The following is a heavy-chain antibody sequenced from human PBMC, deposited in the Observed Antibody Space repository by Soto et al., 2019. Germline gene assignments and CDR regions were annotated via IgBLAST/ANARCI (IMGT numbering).Heavy chain of an antibody. CDR2: ISGSGGST. V-gene: IGHV3-23*01. Sequence: EVQLLESGGGLVQPGGSLRLSCAASGYTFSSYAMSWVRQAPGKGLEWVSAISGSGGSTYYADSVKGRFTISRDNSKNTLYLQMNSLRAEDTAVYYCAKVGAARPMGSMDVWGKGTTVTVSS. CDR3: AKVGAARPMGSMDV. CDR1: GYTFSSYA. D-gene: IGHD6-6*01. J-gene: IGHJ6*03.